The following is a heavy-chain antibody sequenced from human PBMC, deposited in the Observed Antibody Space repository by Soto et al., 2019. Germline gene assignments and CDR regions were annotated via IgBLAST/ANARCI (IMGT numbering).Heavy chain of an antibody. Sequence: PGGSLRLSCAASGFTFSSYAMHWVRQAPGKGLEWVAVISYDGSNKYYADSVKGRFTISRDNSKNTLYLQMNSLRAEDTAVYYCARDRTAMVSFYYYYYGMDVWGQGTTVTVSS. CDR1: GFTFSSYA. V-gene: IGHV3-30-3*01. CDR2: ISYDGSNK. D-gene: IGHD5-18*01. CDR3: ARDRTAMVSFYYYYYGMDV. J-gene: IGHJ6*02.